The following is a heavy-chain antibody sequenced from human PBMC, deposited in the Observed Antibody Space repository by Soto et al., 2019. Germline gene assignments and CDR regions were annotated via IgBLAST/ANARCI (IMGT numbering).Heavy chain of an antibody. V-gene: IGHV3-30*18. D-gene: IGHD3-3*01. Sequence: GGSLRLSCAASGFTFSSYVMHWVRQAPGKGLEWVAVISYDGSNKYYADSVKGRFTISRDNSKNTLYLQMNSLRAEDTAVYYCAKDHGGSLGVVTPTVMDVWGQGTTVTVSS. CDR3: AKDHGGSLGVVTPTVMDV. CDR1: GFTFSSYV. CDR2: ISYDGSNK. J-gene: IGHJ6*02.